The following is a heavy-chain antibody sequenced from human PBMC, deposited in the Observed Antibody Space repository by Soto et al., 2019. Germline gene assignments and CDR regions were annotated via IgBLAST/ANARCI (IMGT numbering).Heavy chain of an antibody. D-gene: IGHD6-13*01. CDR1: SGNVETGLQ. CDR3: ARASVIAGAGTNPSIHRFDY. J-gene: IGHJ4*01. V-gene: IGHV4-4*02. Sequence: TGAGSSGNVETGLQSRRVRQPREKGLEWIGEIYHSGSTNYNPSLKSRVTISVDKSKNQFSLKLSSVTAAETAVYYCARASVIAGAGTNPSIHRFDYWRPGTLGTV. CDR2: IYHSGST.